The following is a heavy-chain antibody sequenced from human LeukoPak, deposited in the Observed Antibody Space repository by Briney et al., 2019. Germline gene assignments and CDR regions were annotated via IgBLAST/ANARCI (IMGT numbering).Heavy chain of an antibody. CDR1: GFTFSDYY. J-gene: IGHJ4*02. CDR2: ISSSGSTI. V-gene: IGHV3-11*01. Sequence: AGGSLRLSCAASGFTFSDYYMSWIRQAPGKGLEWVSYISSSGSTIYYADSVKGRFTISRDNAENSLYLQMNSLRAEDTAVYYCARDLTYYYDSSGYYPDYWGQGTLVTVSS. CDR3: ARDLTYYYDSSGYYPDY. D-gene: IGHD3-22*01.